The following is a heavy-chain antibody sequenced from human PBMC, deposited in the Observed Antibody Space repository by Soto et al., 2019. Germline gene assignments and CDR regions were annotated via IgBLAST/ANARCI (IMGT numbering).Heavy chain of an antibody. J-gene: IGHJ5*02. CDR1: GYIFVNFD. V-gene: IGHV1-8*02. Sequence: ASVKVSCKASGYIFVNFDIRWVRQAAGQGVEWLGGRNPGSGKTGYAVKFQGRVAMTRAASTGTSHLELRSLTSDDKAVYWCARKASAGALNRFHPWGQGTLVTVSS. CDR3: ARKASAGALNRFHP. D-gene: IGHD6-13*01. CDR2: RNPGSGKT.